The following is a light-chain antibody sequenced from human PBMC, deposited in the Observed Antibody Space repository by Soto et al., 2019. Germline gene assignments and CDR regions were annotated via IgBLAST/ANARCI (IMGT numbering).Light chain of an antibody. J-gene: IGLJ3*02. CDR1: SSDVGGYNY. CDR2: DGS. V-gene: IGLV2-11*01. CDR3: CSYAGSYTWV. Sequence: QSALTQPRSVSGSPGQSVTISCTGTSSDVGGYNYVSWYQQHPGKAPKLMIYDGSKRPSGVPDRFSGSKSGNTASLTGSGLQAEDETDYYCCSYAGSYTWVFGGGPKLTVL.